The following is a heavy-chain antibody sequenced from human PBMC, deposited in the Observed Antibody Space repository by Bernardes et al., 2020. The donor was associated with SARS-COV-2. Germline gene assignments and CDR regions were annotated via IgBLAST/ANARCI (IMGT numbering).Heavy chain of an antibody. J-gene: IGHJ4*02. Sequence: GGSLKISCKGSGYSFTSYWIGWVRQMPGKGLEWMGIIYPGDSDTRYSPSFQGQVTISADKSISTAYLQWSSLKASDTAMYYCARNKVHSSGWFRVKPPKEYYFDYWGQGTLVTVSS. D-gene: IGHD6-19*01. V-gene: IGHV5-51*01. CDR3: ARNKVHSSGWFRVKPPKEYYFDY. CDR1: GYSFTSYW. CDR2: IYPGDSDT.